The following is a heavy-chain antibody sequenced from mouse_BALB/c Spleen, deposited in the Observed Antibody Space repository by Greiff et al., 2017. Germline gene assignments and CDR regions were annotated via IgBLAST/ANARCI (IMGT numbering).Heavy chain of an antibody. CDR2: ISSGGSYT. D-gene: IGHD4-1*01. Sequence: EVKLMESGGGLVKPGGSLKLSCAASGFTFSSYAMSWVRQTPEKRLEWVATISSGGSYTYYPDSVKGRFTISRDNAKNTLYLQMSSLRSEDTAMYYCARHLTLYAMDYWGQGTSVTVSS. V-gene: IGHV5-9-3*01. J-gene: IGHJ4*01. CDR3: ARHLTLYAMDY. CDR1: GFTFSSYA.